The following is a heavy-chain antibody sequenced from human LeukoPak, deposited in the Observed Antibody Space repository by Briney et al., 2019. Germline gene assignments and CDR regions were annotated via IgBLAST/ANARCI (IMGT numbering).Heavy chain of an antibody. J-gene: IGHJ3*02. CDR3: ARDYYDSRGEAFDI. D-gene: IGHD3-22*01. CDR1: GDSIGSHY. V-gene: IGHV4-59*11. Sequence: SETLSLTCTVSGDSIGSHYWSWIRQPPGKGLEWIGYIFYVGSTNYNPSLKIRVTISVDTSKNQFSLKLNSVTAADTAEYYCARDYYDSRGEAFDIWGQGTMVTVSS. CDR2: IFYVGST.